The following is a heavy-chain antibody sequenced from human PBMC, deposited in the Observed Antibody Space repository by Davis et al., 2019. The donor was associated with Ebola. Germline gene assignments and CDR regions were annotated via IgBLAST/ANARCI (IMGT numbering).Heavy chain of an antibody. V-gene: IGHV3-74*01. J-gene: IGHJ4*02. CDR2: INSDGSIT. CDR3: AKREPSTPPY. Sequence: PGGSLRLSCAASGFTFSSNWMHWVRQAPGKGLVWVSRINSDGSITSYADSVKGRFTISRDNAKNTLYLQMNSLRDEDTAVYYCAKREPSTPPYWGQGTLVTVSS. D-gene: IGHD1-26*01. CDR1: GFTFSSNW.